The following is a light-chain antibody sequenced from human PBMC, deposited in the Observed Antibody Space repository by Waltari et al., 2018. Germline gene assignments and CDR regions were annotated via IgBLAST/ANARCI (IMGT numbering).Light chain of an antibody. CDR3: GAWDDSLNGYV. CDR1: SSNIGSKT. J-gene: IGLJ1*01. CDR2: GDD. Sequence: QSVLTQPPSASGTPGQRVTISCSGSSSNIGSKTVSWYHQLPGTAPKLLIYGDDQGPSGVPDRFSSSKSGTSASLSISNLQSEDEADYYCGAWDDSLNGYVFGSGTKVNVL. V-gene: IGLV1-44*01.